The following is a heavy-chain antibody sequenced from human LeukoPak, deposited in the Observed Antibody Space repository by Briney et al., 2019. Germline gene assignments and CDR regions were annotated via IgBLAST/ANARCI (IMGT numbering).Heavy chain of an antibody. V-gene: IGHV3-15*01. Sequence: PGGSLRLSCAASGFTFSNAWMSWVRQAPGRGLEWVGRIKSKTDGGTTDYAAPVKGRFTISRDDSKNTLSLQMNSLKTEDTAVYYCTTDGTAANYFDYWGQGSLVTVSS. J-gene: IGHJ4*02. D-gene: IGHD2-2*01. CDR2: IKSKTDGGTT. CDR3: TTDGTAANYFDY. CDR1: GFTFSNAW.